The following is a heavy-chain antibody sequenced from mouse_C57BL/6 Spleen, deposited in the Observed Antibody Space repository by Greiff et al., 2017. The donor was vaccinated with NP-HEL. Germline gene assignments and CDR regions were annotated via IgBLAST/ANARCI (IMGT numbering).Heavy chain of an antibody. CDR2: IDPSDSET. Sequence: QVQLKQPGAELVRPGSSVKLSCKASGYTFTSYWMHWVKQRPIQGLEWIGNIDPSDSETHYNQKFKDKATLTVDKSSSTAYMRLSSLTSEDSAVYYCASGYGSSYGWYFDVWGTGTTVTVSS. J-gene: IGHJ1*03. V-gene: IGHV1-52*01. CDR1: GYTFTSYW. D-gene: IGHD1-1*01. CDR3: ASGYGSSYGWYFDV.